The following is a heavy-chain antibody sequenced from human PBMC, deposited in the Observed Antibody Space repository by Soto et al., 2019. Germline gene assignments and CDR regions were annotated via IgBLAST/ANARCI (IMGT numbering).Heavy chain of an antibody. Sequence: QVQLVESGGGVVQPGRSLRLSCAASGFTFNSYTMHWVRQAAGKGLEWVTVISYDGSNKYYADSVKGRFTISRDNSKNTLYLQMNCLRAEDTAVYYCARDPPYSYAVDSLAQHHLYYWGQGSLVTVSS. D-gene: IGHD2-2*01. J-gene: IGHJ4*02. V-gene: IGHV3-30-3*01. CDR3: ARDPPYSYAVDSLAQHHLYY. CDR2: ISYDGSNK. CDR1: GFTFNSYT.